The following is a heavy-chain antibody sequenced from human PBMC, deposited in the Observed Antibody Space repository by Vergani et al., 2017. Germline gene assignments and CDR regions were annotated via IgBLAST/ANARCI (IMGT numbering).Heavy chain of an antibody. CDR3: ARDPVTMVRGRPDWFDP. D-gene: IGHD3-10*01. CDR2: ISSSSSYI. CDR1: GFTFSSYS. V-gene: IGHV3-21*01. Sequence: EVQLVESGGGLVKPGGSLRLSCAASGFTFSSYSMNWVRQAPGKGLEWVSSISSSSSYIYYADSVKGRFTISRDNATNSLYLQMNSLRAEDTAVYYCARDPVTMVRGRPDWFDPWGQGTLVTVSS. J-gene: IGHJ5*02.